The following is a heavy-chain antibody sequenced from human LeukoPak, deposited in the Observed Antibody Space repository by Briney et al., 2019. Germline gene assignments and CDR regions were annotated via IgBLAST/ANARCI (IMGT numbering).Heavy chain of an antibody. D-gene: IGHD3-9*01. CDR3: ARGEDFERYYLAY. Sequence: PPETLSLTCSVSGGSISIYYWTWIRQIPGKGLEWIGYIYYTGTTNYNPLFESRATISVDTSKNQFSLKLTSVTAADTAVYFCARGEDFERYYLAYWGQGTLVTVSS. V-gene: IGHV4-59*01. J-gene: IGHJ4*02. CDR2: IYYTGTT. CDR1: GGSISIYY.